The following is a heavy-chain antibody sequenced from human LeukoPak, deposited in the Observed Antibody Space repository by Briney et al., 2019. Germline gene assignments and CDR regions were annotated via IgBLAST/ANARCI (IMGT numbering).Heavy chain of an antibody. J-gene: IGHJ5*02. V-gene: IGHV4-34*01. CDR3: ARAYYYGPGRDWFDP. D-gene: IGHD3-10*01. CDR1: GGSFSGYY. CDR2: INHSGST. Sequence: SETLSLTCAVYGGSFSGYYWSWIRQPPGKGLEWIGEINHSGSTNYNPSLKSRVTISVDTSKNQFSLKLSSVTAADTAVYYCARAYYYGPGRDWFDPWGQGTLVTVSS.